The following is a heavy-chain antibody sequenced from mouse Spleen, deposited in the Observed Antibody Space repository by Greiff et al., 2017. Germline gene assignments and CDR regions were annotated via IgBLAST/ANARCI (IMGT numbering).Heavy chain of an antibody. J-gene: IGHJ1*01. V-gene: IGHV3-6*01. Sequence: ESGPGLVKPSQSLSLTCSVTGYSITSGYYWNWIRQFPGNKLEWMGYISYDGSNNYNPSLKNRISITRDTSKNQFFLKLNSVTTEDTATYYCAREDYSWYFDVWGAGTTVTVSS. D-gene: IGHD2-12*01. CDR1: GYSITSGYY. CDR3: AREDYSWYFDV. CDR2: ISYDGSN.